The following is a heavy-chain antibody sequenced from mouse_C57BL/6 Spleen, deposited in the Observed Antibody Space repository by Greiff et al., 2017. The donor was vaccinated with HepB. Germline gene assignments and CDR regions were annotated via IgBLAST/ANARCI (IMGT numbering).Heavy chain of an antibody. V-gene: IGHV1-53*01. J-gene: IGHJ4*01. CDR2: INPSNGGT. D-gene: IGHD2-10*02. CDR3: ARSGYDNYHYYAMDY. CDR1: GYTFTSYW. Sequence: QVQLQQPGTELVKPGASVKLSCKASGYTFTSYWMHWVKQRPGQGLEWIGNINPSNGGTNYNEKFKSKATLTVDKSSSTAYMQLSSLTSEDSAVYYCARSGYDNYHYYAMDYWGQGTSVTVSS.